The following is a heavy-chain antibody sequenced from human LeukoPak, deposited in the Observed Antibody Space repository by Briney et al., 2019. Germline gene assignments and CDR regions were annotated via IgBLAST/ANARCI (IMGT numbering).Heavy chain of an antibody. CDR1: GFTFSRHG. J-gene: IGHJ4*02. CDR2: ISNDGSRK. D-gene: IGHD2-21*01. V-gene: IGHV3-30*03. Sequence: GGSLRLSCAPSGFTFSRHGMHWVRQAPGKGLEWVAIISNDGSRKYYAHSVECRFTISRDNSKNTLYLQMDSLRAEDTAFYYCARDRDWNYFDYWGQGTLVTVSS. CDR3: ARDRDWNYFDY.